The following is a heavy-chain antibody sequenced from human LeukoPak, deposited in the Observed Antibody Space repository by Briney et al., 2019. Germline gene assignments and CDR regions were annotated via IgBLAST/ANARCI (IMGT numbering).Heavy chain of an antibody. J-gene: IGHJ4*02. V-gene: IGHV3-23*01. CDR1: GFTFSSYA. D-gene: IGHD4/OR15-4a*01. CDR2: ISGSGGST. CDR3: ATSASDYGFGDYFDY. Sequence: GGSLRLSCAASGFTFSSYAMSWVRQAPGKGLEGVSGISGSGGSTYYAASVKGRFTISRDNSKNTLYLQMNSLRAEDTAVYYCATSASDYGFGDYFDYWGQGTLVTVSS.